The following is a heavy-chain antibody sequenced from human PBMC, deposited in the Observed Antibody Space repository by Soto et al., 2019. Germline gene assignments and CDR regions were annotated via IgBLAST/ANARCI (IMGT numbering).Heavy chain of an antibody. CDR2: MNPGSGKT. CDR3: ARMASFGTLNWFDP. V-gene: IGHV1-8*02. J-gene: IGHJ5*02. D-gene: IGHD3-16*01. CDR1: GYTFINYD. Sequence: GSVKVSCKASGYTFINYDISWVRQATGQGLEWMGWMNPGSGKTGYANKFQGRVTMTRDASTSTAHLELSSLKSEDTAVYYCARMASFGTLNWFDPWGQGTLVTVSS.